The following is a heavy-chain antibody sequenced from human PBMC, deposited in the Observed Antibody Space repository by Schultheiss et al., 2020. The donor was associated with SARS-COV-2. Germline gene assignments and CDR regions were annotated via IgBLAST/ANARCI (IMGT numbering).Heavy chain of an antibody. J-gene: IGHJ4*02. D-gene: IGHD3-10*01. V-gene: IGHV3-23*01. Sequence: GGSLRLSCAASGFTFSSYGMHWVRQAPGKGLEWVSAISGSGGSTYYADSVKGRFTISRDNSKNTLYLQMNSLRAEDTAVYYCATQNKGFGENPFDYWGQGTLVTVSS. CDR2: ISGSGGST. CDR3: ATQNKGFGENPFDY. CDR1: GFTFSSYG.